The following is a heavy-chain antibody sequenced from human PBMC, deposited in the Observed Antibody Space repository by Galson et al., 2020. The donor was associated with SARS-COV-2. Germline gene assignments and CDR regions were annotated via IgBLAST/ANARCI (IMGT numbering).Heavy chain of an antibody. J-gene: IGHJ2*01. CDR1: GFTFSSYA. D-gene: IGHD3-22*01. CDR2: ISYDGSNK. Sequence: GGSLRLSCAASGFTFSSYAMHWVRQAPGKGLEWVAVISYDGSNKYYTDSVKGRFTISRDNSKNTLYLQMNSLRAEDTAVYYCARGGDSSADWYFDLWGRGTLVTFSS. V-gene: IGHV3-30*04. CDR3: ARGGDSSADWYFDL.